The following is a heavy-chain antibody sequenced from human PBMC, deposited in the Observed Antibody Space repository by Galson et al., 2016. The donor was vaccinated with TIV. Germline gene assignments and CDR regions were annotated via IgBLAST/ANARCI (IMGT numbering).Heavy chain of an antibody. V-gene: IGHV1-18*04. CDR3: ARGAYFDLSPDAFDI. CDR2: SPNNGVT. D-gene: IGHD3-9*01. Sequence: SVKVWCMACGYTCAGCDIRWGWQVAGQVLECGGMCSPNNGVTNSIQKVQGRVTMTIDTSTGTAYMELRSLRADDTAVYYCARGAYFDLSPDAFDIWGQ. CDR1: GYTCAGCD. J-gene: IGHJ3*02.